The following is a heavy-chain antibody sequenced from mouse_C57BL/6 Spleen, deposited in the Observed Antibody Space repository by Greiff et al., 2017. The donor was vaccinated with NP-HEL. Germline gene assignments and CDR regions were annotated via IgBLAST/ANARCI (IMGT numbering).Heavy chain of an antibody. CDR3: ASYDGYYGRFAY. Sequence: QVQLQQPGAELVKPGASVKMSCKASGYTFTSYWITWVKQRPGQGLEWIGDIYPGRGSTNYNEQFKSKATLTVDTSSSTAYMQLSSLTSEDSAVYYCASYDGYYGRFAYWGQGTLVTVSA. V-gene: IGHV1-55*01. CDR1: GYTFTSYW. J-gene: IGHJ3*01. CDR2: IYPGRGST. D-gene: IGHD2-3*01.